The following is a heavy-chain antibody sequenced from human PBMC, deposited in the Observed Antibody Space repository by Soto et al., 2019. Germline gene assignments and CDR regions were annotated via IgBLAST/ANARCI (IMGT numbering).Heavy chain of an antibody. D-gene: IGHD2-15*01. CDR1: GYSIASVDYF. CDR3: ARGRYCLTGRCFPNWFDS. J-gene: IGHJ5*01. Sequence: PXETLSLTCSVSGYSIASVDYFWALIRQPPGQALEYIGYIYKSATTYYNPSFESRVAISLDTSKSQFSLNVTSVTAADTAVYFCARGRYCLTGRCFPNWFDSWGQGTLVTVSS. V-gene: IGHV4-30-4*01. CDR2: IYKSATT.